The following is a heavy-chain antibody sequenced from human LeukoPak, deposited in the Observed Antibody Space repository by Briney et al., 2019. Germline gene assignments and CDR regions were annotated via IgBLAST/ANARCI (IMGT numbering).Heavy chain of an antibody. V-gene: IGHV4-30-2*01. J-gene: IGHJ4*02. D-gene: IGHD3-22*01. CDR3: ARVGGGYSLYYFDY. CDR2: IYHSGST. CDR1: GGSISSGGYS. Sequence: PLSLTFAVSGGSISSGGYSWGWMRPAQGKGGEGIGYIYHSGSTYYNPSLKSRVTISLDRSKNQFSLKLSSVTAADTAVYYCARVGGGYSLYYFDYWGQGTLVTVSS.